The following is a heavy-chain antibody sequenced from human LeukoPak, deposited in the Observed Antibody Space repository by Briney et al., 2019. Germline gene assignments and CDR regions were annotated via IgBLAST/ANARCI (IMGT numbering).Heavy chain of an antibody. Sequence: ASVKVSCKASGYTFTSYYMHWVRQAPGQGLEWMGIINPSGGSTSYAQKFQGRVTMTEDTSTDTAYMELSSLRSEDTAVYYCARDQGLSGSQGAFDIWGQGTMVTVSS. J-gene: IGHJ3*02. CDR3: ARDQGLSGSQGAFDI. CDR2: INPSGGST. V-gene: IGHV1-46*01. CDR1: GYTFTSYY. D-gene: IGHD1-26*01.